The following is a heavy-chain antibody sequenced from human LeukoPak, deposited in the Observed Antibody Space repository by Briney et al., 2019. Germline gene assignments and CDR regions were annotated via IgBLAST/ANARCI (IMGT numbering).Heavy chain of an antibody. CDR2: ISYDGSNK. CDR1: GFTFSSYG. V-gene: IGHV3-30*18. Sequence: GRSLRLFCAASGFTFSSYGMHWVRQAPGKGLEWVAVISYDGSNKYYADSVKGRFTISRDNSKNTLYLQMNSLRAEDTAVYYCAKDLFNTYYYGSGSYGAFDIWGQGTMVTVSS. CDR3: AKDLFNTYYYGSGSYGAFDI. J-gene: IGHJ3*02. D-gene: IGHD3-10*01.